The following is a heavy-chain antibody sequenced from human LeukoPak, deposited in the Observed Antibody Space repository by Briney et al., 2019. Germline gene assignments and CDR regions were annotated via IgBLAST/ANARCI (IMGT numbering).Heavy chain of an antibody. CDR1: GFSISSSW. D-gene: IGHD7-27*01. Sequence: PGGSLTLSCAVSGFSISSSWMSWVRQTPGKALEWGAEMNEDGSGTYYVDSVKGRFTVSRDNAKNSLYLQMSSLRAEDTAVYYCARDPAWGAIDYWGQGTLVTVSS. V-gene: IGHV3-7*01. CDR2: MNEDGSGT. CDR3: ARDPAWGAIDY. J-gene: IGHJ4*02.